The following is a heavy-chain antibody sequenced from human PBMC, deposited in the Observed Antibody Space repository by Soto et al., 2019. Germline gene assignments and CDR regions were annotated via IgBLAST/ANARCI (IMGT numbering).Heavy chain of an antibody. Sequence: QVQLQQWGAGLLKPSETLSLTCAVYGGSFSGYYWSWIRQPPGKGLEWIGEINHSGSTNYNPSLKSRVTISVDTSKNQFSLKLSSVTAADTAVYYCARDSVYAIPKTNWFDPWGQRTLVTVSS. D-gene: IGHD2-8*01. CDR2: INHSGST. CDR1: GGSFSGYY. CDR3: ARDSVYAIPKTNWFDP. J-gene: IGHJ5*02. V-gene: IGHV4-34*01.